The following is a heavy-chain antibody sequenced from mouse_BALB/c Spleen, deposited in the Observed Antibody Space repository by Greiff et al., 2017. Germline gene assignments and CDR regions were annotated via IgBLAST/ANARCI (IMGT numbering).Heavy chain of an antibody. CDR1: GFNIKDTY. V-gene: IGHV14-3*02. CDR3: AVAMITTGAMDY. D-gene: IGHD2-4*01. CDR2: IDPANGNT. J-gene: IGHJ4*01. Sequence: DVQLQESGAELVKPGASVKLSCTASGFNIKDTYMHWVKQRPEQGLEWIGRIDPANGNTKYDPKFQGKATITADTSSNTAYLQLSSLTSEDTAVYYCAVAMITTGAMDYWGQGTSVTVSS.